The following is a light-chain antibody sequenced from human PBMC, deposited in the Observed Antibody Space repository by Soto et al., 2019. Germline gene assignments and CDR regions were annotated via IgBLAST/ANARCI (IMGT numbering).Light chain of an antibody. V-gene: IGLV2-23*01. CDR2: EGS. J-gene: IGLJ1*01. Sequence: QSVLTQPASVSGSPGQSITISCTGTSSDVGSYKFVSWYQQHPDKAPKLMIYEGSKRPSGVSNRFSGSKSGNTASLTISGLQAEDEADYYCCSYAGSSTWVFGTGTKLTVL. CDR1: SSDVGSYKF. CDR3: CSYAGSSTWV.